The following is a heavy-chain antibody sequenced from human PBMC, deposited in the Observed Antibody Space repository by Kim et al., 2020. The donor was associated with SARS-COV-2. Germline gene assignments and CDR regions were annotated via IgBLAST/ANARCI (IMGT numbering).Heavy chain of an antibody. J-gene: IGHJ6*02. D-gene: IGHD6-6*01. CDR1: GFTVSSNY. CDR3: AREPRGSSPPYYYYGMDV. V-gene: IGHV3-53*01. CDR2: IYSGGST. Sequence: GGSLRLSCAASGFTVSSNYMSWVRQAPGKGLEWVSVIYSGGSTYYADSVKGRFTISRDNSKNTLYLQMNSLRAEDTAVYYCAREPRGSSPPYYYYGMDVWGQGTTVTVSS.